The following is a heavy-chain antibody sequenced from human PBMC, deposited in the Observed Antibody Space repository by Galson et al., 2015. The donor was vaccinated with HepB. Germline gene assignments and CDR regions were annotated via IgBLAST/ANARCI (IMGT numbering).Heavy chain of an antibody. D-gene: IGHD4-23*01. CDR2: INPNSGGT. CDR1: GYTFTGYY. CDR3: ARPLTTVAYGMDV. J-gene: IGHJ6*02. V-gene: IGHV1-2*06. Sequence: SVKVSCKASGYTFTGYYMHWVRQAPGQGLEWMGRINPNSGGTNYAQKFQGRVTMTRDTSISTAYMEMSRLRSDDTAVYYCARPLTTVAYGMDVWGQGTTVTVSS.